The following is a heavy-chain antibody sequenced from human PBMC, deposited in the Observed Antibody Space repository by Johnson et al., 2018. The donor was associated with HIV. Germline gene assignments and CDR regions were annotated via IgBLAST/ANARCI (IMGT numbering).Heavy chain of an antibody. Sequence: VQLVESGGGVVRPGGSLRLSCAASGFTFSNAWMSWVRQAPGKGLEWVSSISGGTIYYADSVKGRVTISRDNAKNSLYLQMNSLRAEDTAVYYCARGDLAAAGNGAFDIWGQGTMVTVSS. J-gene: IGHJ3*02. D-gene: IGHD6-13*01. CDR3: ARGDLAAAGNGAFDI. V-gene: IGHV3-69-1*01. CDR1: GFTFSNAW. CDR2: ISGGTI.